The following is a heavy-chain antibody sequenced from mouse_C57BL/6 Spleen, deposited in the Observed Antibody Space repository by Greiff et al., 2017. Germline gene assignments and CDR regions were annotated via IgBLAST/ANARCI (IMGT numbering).Heavy chain of an antibody. Sequence: QLQQSGAELVRPGASVKLSCTASGFNIKDYYMHWVKQRPEQGLEWIGRIDPEDGDTEYAPKFQGKATMTADTSSNTAYLQLSSLTSEDTAVYYCTNYYGSSTWFAYWGQGTLVTVSA. CDR2: IDPEDGDT. D-gene: IGHD1-1*01. CDR3: TNYYGSSTWFAY. J-gene: IGHJ3*01. V-gene: IGHV14-1*01. CDR1: GFNIKDYY.